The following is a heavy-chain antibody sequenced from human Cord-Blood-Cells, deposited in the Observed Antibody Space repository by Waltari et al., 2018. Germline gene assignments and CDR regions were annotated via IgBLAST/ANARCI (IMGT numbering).Heavy chain of an antibody. CDR3: ARGLGYCSSTSCYFDY. Sequence: QVQLVQSGAEVKKPGASVKVSCKASGYTFTSSDITWVRQPTGQGLEWMGWMNPNSGNTGYAQKFQGRVTITRNTSISTAYMELSSLRSEDTAVYYCARGLGYCSSTSCYFDYWGQGTLVTVSS. CDR2: MNPNSGNT. D-gene: IGHD2-2*01. V-gene: IGHV1-8*03. J-gene: IGHJ4*02. CDR1: GYTFTSSD.